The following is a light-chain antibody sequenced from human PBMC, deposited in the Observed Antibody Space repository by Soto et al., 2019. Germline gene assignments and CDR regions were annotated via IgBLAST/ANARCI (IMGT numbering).Light chain of an antibody. V-gene: IGKV1-39*01. CDR2: AAS. Sequence: IQMPQSPSSLSSAVGNRVPITCRASQSISSYLNWYQQKPGKAPKLLIYAASSLQSGVPSRFSGSGSGTDFTLTISSLQPEDFATYYCQQSYSTPHTFGQGTRLEIK. J-gene: IGKJ5*01. CDR1: QSISSY. CDR3: QQSYSTPHT.